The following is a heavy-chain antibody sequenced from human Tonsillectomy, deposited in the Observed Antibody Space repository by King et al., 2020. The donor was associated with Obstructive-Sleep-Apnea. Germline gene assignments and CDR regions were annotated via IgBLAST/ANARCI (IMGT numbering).Heavy chain of an antibody. CDR2: IRSRAYGGTI. J-gene: IGHJ6*02. CDR3: SSSFLALKGDYYGVDV. Sequence: VQLVESGGGLVQPGRSLTLSCSSYGFTFVDYALSWFRKAPWKWLEWGGFIRSRAYGGTIQYTASVKGRLIISRDDSKNIVHLQMNSLETDDTAVYYCSSSFLALKGDYYGVDVWGQGTTVTVSS. CDR1: GFTFVDYA. D-gene: IGHD2/OR15-2a*01. V-gene: IGHV3-49*01.